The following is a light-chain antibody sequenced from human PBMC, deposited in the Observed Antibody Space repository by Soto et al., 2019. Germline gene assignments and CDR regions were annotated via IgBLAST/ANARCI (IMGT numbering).Light chain of an antibody. CDR3: QQYNSFTWT. J-gene: IGKJ1*01. Sequence: DIQMTQSPSTLSASVGDRVTITCRASQSIRSWLAWYQQKPGKAPKLLIYDAFSLESGVPSRFSGSGSGTEFTLTISSLQPDDFATYYCQQYNSFTWTFGQGTKVEIE. CDR1: QSIRSW. CDR2: DAF. V-gene: IGKV1-5*01.